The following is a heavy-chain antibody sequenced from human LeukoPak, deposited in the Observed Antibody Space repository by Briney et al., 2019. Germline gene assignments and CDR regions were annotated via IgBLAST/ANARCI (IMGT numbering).Heavy chain of an antibody. D-gene: IGHD3-10*01. CDR1: RFSFADYA. V-gene: IGHV3-9*01. Sequence: GGSLRLSCAASRFSFADYAMHWVRQAPGKGLEWVSGISWNSGSIGYADSVKGRFTISRDNAKNSLYLQMNSLRAEDTALYYCAKDMGITMVRGVIGFDYWGQGTLVTVSS. CDR2: ISWNSGSI. CDR3: AKDMGITMVRGVIGFDY. J-gene: IGHJ4*02.